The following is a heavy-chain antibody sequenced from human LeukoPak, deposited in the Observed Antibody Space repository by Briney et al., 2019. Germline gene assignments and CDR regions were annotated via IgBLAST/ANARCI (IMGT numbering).Heavy chain of an antibody. CDR3: ARDLGPHGGSPGGY. CDR1: GFTFSNYW. Sequence: GGSLRLSCEASGFTFSNYWMHWVRQAPGKGLVWVSRIKTDGSSTNYADSVKGRFTISRDNAKSTLYLQMNSPRAEDTAVYFCARDLGPHGGSPGGYWGQGTLVTVSS. D-gene: IGHD2-15*01. CDR2: IKTDGSST. J-gene: IGHJ4*02. V-gene: IGHV3-74*01.